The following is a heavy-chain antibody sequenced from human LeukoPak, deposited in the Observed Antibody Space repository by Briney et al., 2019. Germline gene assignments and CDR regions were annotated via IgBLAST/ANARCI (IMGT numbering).Heavy chain of an antibody. Sequence: TGGSLRLSCAASGFTFSSYWMSWVRQAPGKGLEWVANIKQDGNKENHVDSVKGRFTISRDNAKNSLFLQMNSPRAEDTAVYYCARDVSGGTLDYWGQGTLVTVSS. CDR2: IKQDGNKE. J-gene: IGHJ4*02. V-gene: IGHV3-7*01. CDR1: GFTFSSYW. CDR3: ARDVSGGTLDY. D-gene: IGHD3-16*01.